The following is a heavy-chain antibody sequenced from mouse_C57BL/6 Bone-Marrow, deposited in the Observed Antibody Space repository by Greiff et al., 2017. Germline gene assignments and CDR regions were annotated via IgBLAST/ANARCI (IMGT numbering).Heavy chain of an antibody. CDR3: ARRLLYWYFDV. J-gene: IGHJ1*03. D-gene: IGHD1-1*01. CDR2: IYPRSGNT. V-gene: IGHV1-81*01. CDR1: GYTFTSYG. Sequence: QVQLKQSGAELARPGASVKLSCKASGYTFTSYGISWVKQSTGQGLEWIGEIYPRSGNTYYNEKFKGKATLTADKSSSTAYMELRSLTSEDSAVYFCARRLLYWYFDVWGTGTTVTVSS.